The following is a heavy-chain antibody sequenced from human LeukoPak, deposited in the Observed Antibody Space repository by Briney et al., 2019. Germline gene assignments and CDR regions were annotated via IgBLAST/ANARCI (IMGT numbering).Heavy chain of an antibody. CDR3: ASPYCSSTSCSQGLDY. CDR2: IIPIFGTA. CDR1: GGTFSSYA. V-gene: IGHV1-69*01. J-gene: IGHJ4*02. D-gene: IGHD2-2*01. Sequence: VASVKVSCKASGGTFSSYAISWVRQAPGQGLEWMGGIIPIFGTANYAQKFQGRVTITADESTSTAYMELSSLRSEDTAVYYCASPYCSSTSCSQGLDYWGQGTLVTVSS.